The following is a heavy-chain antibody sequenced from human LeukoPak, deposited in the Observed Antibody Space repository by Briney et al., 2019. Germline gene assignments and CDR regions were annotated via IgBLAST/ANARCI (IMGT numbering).Heavy chain of an antibody. V-gene: IGHV4-59*08. CDR1: GGSISSYY. D-gene: IGHD1-7*01. CDR3: ARESETGTIDY. J-gene: IGHJ4*02. Sequence: SETLSLTCTVSGGSISSYYWSWIRQPPGKGLEWIGYIYYSGSTNYNPSLKSRVTISVDTSKNQFSLKLSSVTAADTAVYYCARESETGTIDYWGQGTLVTVSS. CDR2: IYYSGST.